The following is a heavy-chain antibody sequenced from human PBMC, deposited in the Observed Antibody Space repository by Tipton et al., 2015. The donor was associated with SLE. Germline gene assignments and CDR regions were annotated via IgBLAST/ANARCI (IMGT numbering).Heavy chain of an antibody. D-gene: IGHD2-15*01. V-gene: IGHV4-34*01. Sequence: TLSLTCAVYGASFSGYYWSWIRQPPGKGLEWIGEINHTGSTNYNPSLKSRRTISVDTSKNQFSLMLSSVTAADTAVYYCARPRFCSGGSCRYYFDYWGQGTLVTVSS. CDR1: GASFSGYY. CDR2: INHTGST. CDR3: ARPRFCSGGSCRYYFDY. J-gene: IGHJ4*02.